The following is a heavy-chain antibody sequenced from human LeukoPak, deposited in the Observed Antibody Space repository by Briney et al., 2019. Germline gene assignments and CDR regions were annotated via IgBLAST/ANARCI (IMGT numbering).Heavy chain of an antibody. CDR2: IWYDGSNK. CDR3: ARVRGDDKYSSGWYLDY. J-gene: IGHJ4*02. D-gene: IGHD6-19*01. CDR1: GFTFSSYG. Sequence: GRSLRLSCAAPGFTFSSYGMHWVRQAPGKGLEWVAVIWYDGSNKYYADSVKGRFTISRDNSKNTLYLQMNSLRAEDTAVYYCARVRGDDKYSSGWYLDYWGQGTLVTVSS. V-gene: IGHV3-33*01.